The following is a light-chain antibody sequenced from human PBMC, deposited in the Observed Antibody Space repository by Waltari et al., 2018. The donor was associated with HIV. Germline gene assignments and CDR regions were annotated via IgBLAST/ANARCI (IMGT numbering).Light chain of an antibody. CDR3: QAWASDTRVV. CDR2: QDA. J-gene: IGLJ3*02. CDR1: NLGDKY. Sequence: ELTQPPSVSVSPGQTASITCSGDNLGDKYACWYRQKPGQSPVLIIYQDAKRPSGIPERISGSNSGNTATLTSSGTQPVDEADYYCQAWASDTRVVFGGGTKLTVL. V-gene: IGLV3-1*01.